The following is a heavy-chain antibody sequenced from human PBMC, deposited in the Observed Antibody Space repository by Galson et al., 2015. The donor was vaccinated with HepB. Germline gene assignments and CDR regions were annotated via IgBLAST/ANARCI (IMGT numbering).Heavy chain of an antibody. CDR3: ARDGYSSSWYVRYFDL. CDR2: IYSGGST. V-gene: IGHV3-66*01. Sequence: SLRLSCAVSGFTVSSNYMSWVRQAPGKGLEWVSVIYSGGSTYYADSVKGRFTISRDNSKNTLYLQMNSLRAEDTAVYYCARDGYSSSWYVRYFDLWGRGTLVTVSS. J-gene: IGHJ2*01. CDR1: GFTVSSNY. D-gene: IGHD6-13*01.